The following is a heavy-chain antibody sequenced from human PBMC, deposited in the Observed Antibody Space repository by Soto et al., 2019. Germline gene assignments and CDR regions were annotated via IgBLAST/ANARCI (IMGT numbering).Heavy chain of an antibody. CDR3: ARDGHAGATHYCDP. CDR1: RIALRRNS. D-gene: IGHD1-26*01. J-gene: IGHJ5*02. CDR2: ISSSSSYI. V-gene: IGHV3-21*01. Sequence: VRLSYAARRIALRRNSVDCVGQDPGKGLEWVSSISSSSSYIYCADSVKGRFTISRDNAKNSLYLQMNSLRAEDTAVYYCARDGHAGATHYCDPWGQGPLITACS.